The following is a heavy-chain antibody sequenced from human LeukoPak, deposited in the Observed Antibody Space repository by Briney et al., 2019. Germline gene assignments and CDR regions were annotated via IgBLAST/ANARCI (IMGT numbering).Heavy chain of an antibody. CDR1: GDSRSNNNVA. J-gene: IGHJ4*02. D-gene: IGHD3-10*01. V-gene: IGHV6-1*01. CDR2: TYYRPKFNT. CDR3: ARGSHSSFDY. Sequence: SQTLSLTCAISGDSRSNNNVAWNWIRQSPSRSLELLGRTYYRPKFNTDYAVSVKSRIAINSDTSKNQFSLQLNSVTPEDTGVYYCARGSHSSFDYWGQGTLVTVSS.